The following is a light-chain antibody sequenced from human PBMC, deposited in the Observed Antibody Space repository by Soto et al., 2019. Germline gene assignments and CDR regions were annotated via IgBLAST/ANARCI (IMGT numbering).Light chain of an antibody. Sequence: IQVTQAPSSLSASVGDRVTITCRASQDIRNDLGWYQQKPGKAPKLLIHAASSLQTGVPSRFSGSGSGTYFTLTISSLQAEDSATYYCQQLKRYPLTFGQGTRLEIK. CDR1: QDIRND. J-gene: IGKJ5*01. CDR3: QQLKRYPLT. V-gene: IGKV1-17*01. CDR2: AAS.